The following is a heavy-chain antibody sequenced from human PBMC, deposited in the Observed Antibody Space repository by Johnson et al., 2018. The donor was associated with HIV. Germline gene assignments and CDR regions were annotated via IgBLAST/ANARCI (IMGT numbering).Heavy chain of an antibody. CDR1: GFTFDDYA. J-gene: IGHJ3*02. CDR3: TRRDSSELGDAFDI. V-gene: IGHV3-9*01. Sequence: EVQLVESGGGLVQPGRSLRLSCVASGFTFDDYAMHWVRQAPGKGLQWVSGISWDSGRIGYTDSVKDRFTISRDNAKNSLYLQMNSLRAEDTALYFCTRRDSSELGDAFDIWGQGTMVTVSS. CDR2: ISWDSGRI. D-gene: IGHD6-6*01.